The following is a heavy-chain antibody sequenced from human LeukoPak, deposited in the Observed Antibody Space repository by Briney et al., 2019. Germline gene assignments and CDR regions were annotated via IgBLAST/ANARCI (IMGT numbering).Heavy chain of an antibody. Sequence: PGGSLRLSCSASGFTFSNYGLFWVRQAPGKGLKYVSGISTNGGSTDYVDSVKGRFTISRDNSKNTLYLQMRSLRTDDTGVYYCVKGRTATMLDYWGQGSLVTVSS. CDR2: ISTNGGST. V-gene: IGHV3-64D*09. CDR3: VKGRTATMLDY. CDR1: GFTFSNYG. D-gene: IGHD5-24*01. J-gene: IGHJ4*02.